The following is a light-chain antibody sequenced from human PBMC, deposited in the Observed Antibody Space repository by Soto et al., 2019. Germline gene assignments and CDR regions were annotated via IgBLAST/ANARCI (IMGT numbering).Light chain of an antibody. V-gene: IGLV2-8*01. CDR1: DSNY. CDR2: EVV. J-gene: IGLJ2*01. Sequence: QSVLTQPPSASGSPGQSVTISCTGTDSNYVSWYQQHPGKAPKLLIYEVVKRPSGVPDRFSGSKSGNTASLTVSGLQAEDEADYHCTSYAGNNNVVFGGGTQLTVL. CDR3: TSYAGNNNVV.